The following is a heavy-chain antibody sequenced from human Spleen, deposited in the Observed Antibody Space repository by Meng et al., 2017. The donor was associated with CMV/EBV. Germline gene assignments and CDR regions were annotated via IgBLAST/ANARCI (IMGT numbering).Heavy chain of an antibody. CDR3: ARGSYNFWSGEKGYSYAMDV. J-gene: IGHJ6*02. Sequence: ASVKVSCKASGFTFTKFDINWVRQAPGQGLEWMGWMNIKSASTGYALKFQGRVTITTNTSIGTVSMELRSLTSEDTAVYYCARGSYNFWSGEKGYSYAMDVWGQGTTVTVSS. V-gene: IGHV1-8*03. CDR2: MNIKSAST. D-gene: IGHD3-3*01. CDR1: GFTFTKFD.